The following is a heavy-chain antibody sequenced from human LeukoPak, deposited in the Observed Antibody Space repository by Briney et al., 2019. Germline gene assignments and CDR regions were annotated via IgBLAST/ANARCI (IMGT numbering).Heavy chain of an antibody. J-gene: IGHJ4*02. CDR3: ARGEGGYDY. CDR2: IYYSGST. V-gene: IGHV4-59*01. D-gene: IGHD3-16*01. CDR1: GGSISSYC. Sequence: KPSETLSLTCTVSGGSISSYCWSWIRQPPGKGLEWIGYIYYSGSTNYNPSLKSRVTISVDTSKNQFSLKLSSVTAADTAVYYCARGEGGYDYWGQGTLVTVSS.